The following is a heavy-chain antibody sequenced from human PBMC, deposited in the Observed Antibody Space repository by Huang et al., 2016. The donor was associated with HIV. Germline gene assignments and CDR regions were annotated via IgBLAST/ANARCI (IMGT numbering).Heavy chain of an antibody. CDR2: ISYDGSSK. J-gene: IGHJ3*02. D-gene: IGHD3-22*01. CDR3: TKGHYYDTNGYVAFDI. CDR1: RFTFSKFA. Sequence: QVQLVESGGGVVRPGRSLSLSCAASRFTFSKFAMHGVRQAPGKGLEWMAVISYDGSSKHYADSVTGRLTISRDNSNNTLYLQMNSLTVEDTAVYYCTKGHYYDTNGYVAFDIWGQGTMVTVSS. V-gene: IGHV3-30*18.